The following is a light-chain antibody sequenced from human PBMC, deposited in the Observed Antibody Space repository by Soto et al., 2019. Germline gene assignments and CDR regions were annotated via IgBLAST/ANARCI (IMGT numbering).Light chain of an antibody. CDR2: GAS. CDR1: QSVTSNY. CDR3: QQYSSSLPYT. V-gene: IGKV3-20*01. J-gene: IGKJ2*01. Sequence: EIVLTQSPGTLSLSPGERATLSCRASQSVTSNYVAWYQQKPGQAPRLLIYGASRRATDIPDRFSGSGSGTDFSLSISRLEPEDFAVYYCQQYSSSLPYTFGQGTKLEIK.